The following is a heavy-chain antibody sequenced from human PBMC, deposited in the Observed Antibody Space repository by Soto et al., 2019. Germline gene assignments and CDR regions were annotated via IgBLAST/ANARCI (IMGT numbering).Heavy chain of an antibody. J-gene: IGHJ3*01. V-gene: IGHV3-74*01. Sequence: EVQLVESGGGLVQPWESLRLSCAASGFTFDYYWMHWVRQAPGKGLVWVSRVHSDGTTTTYSDSVKGRFTISRDNARNTVFLRMRSLRAGNTVRYYCARGDRSSFDPWGSGTVVTASS. CDR1: GFTFDYYW. D-gene: IGHD2-2*01. CDR2: VHSDGTTT. CDR3: ARGDRSSFDP.